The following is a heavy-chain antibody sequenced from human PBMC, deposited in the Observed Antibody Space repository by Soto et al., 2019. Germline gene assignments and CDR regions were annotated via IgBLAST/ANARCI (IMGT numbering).Heavy chain of an antibody. V-gene: IGHV4-38-2*02. J-gene: IGHJ3*02. D-gene: IGHD4-17*01. CDR3: ARELGASTVTSALDI. CDR1: GYSISSGYY. Sequence: SETLSLTCAVSGYSISSGYYWGWIQQPPGKGLEWIGSIYHSGSTYYNPSLKSRVTISVDTSKNQFSLKLSSVTAADTAVYYCARELGASTVTSALDIWGQGTMVTVSS. CDR2: IYHSGST.